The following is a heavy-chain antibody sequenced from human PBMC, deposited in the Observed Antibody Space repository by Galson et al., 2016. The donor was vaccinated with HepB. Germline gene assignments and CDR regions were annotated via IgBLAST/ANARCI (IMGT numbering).Heavy chain of an antibody. J-gene: IGHJ6*02. CDR2: IYNDGDT. CDR1: GLIVRSNF. D-gene: IGHD6-6*01. CDR3: ARDGSEHGRSSGGGMDV. Sequence: GSLRLSCAASGLIVRSNFMTWVRQGPGKGLEWVATIYNDGDTFYADSVKGRFSISRHNSNNILYLQMSNVTPDETALYYCARDGSEHGRSSGGGMDVWGQGTTVTVSS. V-gene: IGHV3-53*01.